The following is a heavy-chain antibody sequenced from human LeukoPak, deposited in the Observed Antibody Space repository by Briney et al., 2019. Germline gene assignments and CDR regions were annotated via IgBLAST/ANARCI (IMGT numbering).Heavy chain of an antibody. J-gene: IGHJ2*01. CDR2: IYHTGTT. Sequence: PSETLSLTCTLSRGSIMTTHWWSWVRQPPGKGLEWIEEIYHTGTTYYNPSLKSRVTISVDTSKNQFSLKLSSVTAADTAVYYCARVYTGFGELLSRSWYFDLWGRGTLVTVSS. D-gene: IGHD3-10*01. CDR1: RGSIMTTHW. CDR3: ARVYTGFGELLSRSWYFDL. V-gene: IGHV4-4*02.